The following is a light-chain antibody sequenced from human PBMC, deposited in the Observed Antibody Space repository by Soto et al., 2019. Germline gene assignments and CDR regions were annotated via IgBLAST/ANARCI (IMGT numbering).Light chain of an antibody. J-gene: IGKJ2*01. V-gene: IGKV2-30*01. CDR2: KVS. CDR3: MQGTHWPPYT. CDR1: QSLAYSDGNTY. Sequence: DVVMTPSPLSLPVTLGQPASISCRSSQSLAYSDGNTYLNWFQQRPGQSPRRLSYKVSNRDSGIPDRFSGSWSGTDFTLKISRVEAEDVGVYYCMQGTHWPPYTFGQGTKLEIK.